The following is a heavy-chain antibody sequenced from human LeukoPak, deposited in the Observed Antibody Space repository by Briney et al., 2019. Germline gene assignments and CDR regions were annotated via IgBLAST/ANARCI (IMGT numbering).Heavy chain of an antibody. Sequence: PGGSLRLSCAASGFTFTNYAMNWVRQAPGKGLEWVSGISSTGGTTYYADSVKGRFTISRGNSKNTLYLQMNSLRAEDTAVYYCAKRGSVGTLGHFDYWGQGTLVTVSS. V-gene: IGHV3-23*01. CDR1: GFTFTNYA. D-gene: IGHD6-13*01. CDR2: ISSTGGTT. J-gene: IGHJ4*02. CDR3: AKRGSVGTLGHFDY.